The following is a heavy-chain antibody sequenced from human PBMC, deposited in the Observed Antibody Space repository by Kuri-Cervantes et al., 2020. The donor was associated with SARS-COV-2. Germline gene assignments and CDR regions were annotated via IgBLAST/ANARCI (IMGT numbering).Heavy chain of an antibody. CDR3: AKDREDIVVVPAAHSPDAFDI. D-gene: IGHD2-2*01. CDR1: GGSISSYY. CDR2: ISGSGGST. Sequence: ETLSLTCTVSGGSISSYYWSWVRQAPGKGLEWVSAISGSGGSTYYADSVKGRFTISRDNSKNTLYLQMNSLRAEDTAVYYCAKDREDIVVVPAAHSPDAFDIWGQGTMVTVSS. J-gene: IGHJ3*02. V-gene: IGHV3-23*01.